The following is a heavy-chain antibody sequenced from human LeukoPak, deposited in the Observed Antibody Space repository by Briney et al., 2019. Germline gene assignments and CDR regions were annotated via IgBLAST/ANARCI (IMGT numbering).Heavy chain of an antibody. V-gene: IGHV4-4*07. Sequence: SETLSLTCTVSGVSISIYYWSWIRQPAGKGLEGIGRIYTNGSTNYNPSLNSRVTMSVDTSKNQFSLKLSSVTAADTAVYYCARATEYSGNFRGPEYFQHWGQGTLVTVSS. D-gene: IGHD1-26*01. CDR1: GVSISIYY. J-gene: IGHJ1*01. CDR2: IYTNGST. CDR3: ARATEYSGNFRGPEYFQH.